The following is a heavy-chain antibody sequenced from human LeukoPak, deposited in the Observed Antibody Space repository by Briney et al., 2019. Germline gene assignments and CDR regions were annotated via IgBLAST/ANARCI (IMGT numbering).Heavy chain of an antibody. CDR2: ISHDGGND. J-gene: IGHJ6*03. CDR3: VGSPAYYSMDV. D-gene: IGHD3-10*01. Sequence: QPGGSLRLSCAASGLTFRNHAIHWVRQAPGKGLEWVTVISHDGGNDYYRDSVKGRFTISRDNSRNTVFLQMNSLRPGDTAVYYCVGSPAYYSMDVWGKGTTVTVSS. V-gene: IGHV3-30*04. CDR1: GLTFRNHA.